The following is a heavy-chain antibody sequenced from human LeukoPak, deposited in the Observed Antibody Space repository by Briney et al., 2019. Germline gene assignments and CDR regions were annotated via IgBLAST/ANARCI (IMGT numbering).Heavy chain of an antibody. CDR3: ARGRHSSGWYGALVQSYYFDY. Sequence: ASVKVSCKAAGYSFTTFHINWVRQAPGQGPEWMGWVNPNSGNTGYAQKFQGRVTITRNTSISTAYMELSSLRSEDTAVYYCARGRHSSGWYGALVQSYYFDYWGQGTLVTVSS. J-gene: IGHJ4*02. D-gene: IGHD6-19*01. CDR2: VNPNSGNT. V-gene: IGHV1-8*01. CDR1: GYSFTTFH.